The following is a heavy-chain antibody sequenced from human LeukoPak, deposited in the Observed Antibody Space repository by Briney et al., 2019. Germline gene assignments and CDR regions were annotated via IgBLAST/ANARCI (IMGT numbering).Heavy chain of an antibody. CDR2: IYHRGST. J-gene: IGHJ4*02. CDR1: GGSISSGGYY. D-gene: IGHD6-13*01. Sequence: PSETLSLTCTVSGGSISSGGYYWSWIRQPPGKGLEWIGYIYHRGSTYYNPSLKSRVTISVDRSKNQFSLKLSSVTAADTAVYYCARRRITYSSSWPYFDYWGQGTLVTVSS. V-gene: IGHV4-30-2*01. CDR3: ARRRITYSSSWPYFDY.